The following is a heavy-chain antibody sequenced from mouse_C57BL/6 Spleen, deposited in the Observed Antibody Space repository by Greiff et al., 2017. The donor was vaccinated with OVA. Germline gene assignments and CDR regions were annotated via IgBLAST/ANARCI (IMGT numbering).Heavy chain of an antibody. CDR1: GFTFSSYA. Sequence: EVQGVESGGGLVKPGGSLKLSCAASGFTFSSYAMSWVRQTPEKRLEWVATISDGGSYTYYPDNVKGRFTISRDNAKNNLYLQMSHLKSEDTAMYYCARGDGYYVDYWGQGTTLTVSS. CDR3: ARGDGYYVDY. V-gene: IGHV5-4*01. CDR2: ISDGGSYT. J-gene: IGHJ2*01. D-gene: IGHD2-3*01.